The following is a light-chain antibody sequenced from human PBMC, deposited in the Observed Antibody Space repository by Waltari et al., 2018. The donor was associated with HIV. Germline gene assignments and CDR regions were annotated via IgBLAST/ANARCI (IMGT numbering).Light chain of an antibody. CDR1: QGLSSA. Sequence: AIQLTQSPSSLSACVGDRVTITCRASQGLSSALAWYQQKPGKAPKVLIYDASTLKSGVPSRFSGSGSGTDFSLTVSSLQPEDFATYYCQQFYTYPLTFGGGTKVEIK. CDR2: DAS. CDR3: QQFYTYPLT. J-gene: IGKJ4*01. V-gene: IGKV1-13*02.